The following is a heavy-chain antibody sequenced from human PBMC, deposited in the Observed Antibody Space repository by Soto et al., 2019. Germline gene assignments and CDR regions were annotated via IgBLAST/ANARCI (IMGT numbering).Heavy chain of an antibody. D-gene: IGHD6-19*01. CDR2: LSYLGTT. CDR1: NDSIRSGTYY. Sequence: QLHLQESGPGLVKPSAPLSLTCTVSNDSIRSGTYYWAWIRQPPGRGLELMGSLSYLGTTDNNPSLKTRVTRSKDASKNQSTRKLAAVNAADTAVNYCATGRSGRGWYEEHFGGRGTLVTVPS. V-gene: IGHV4-39*01. J-gene: IGHJ4*02. CDR3: ATGRSGRGWYEEHF.